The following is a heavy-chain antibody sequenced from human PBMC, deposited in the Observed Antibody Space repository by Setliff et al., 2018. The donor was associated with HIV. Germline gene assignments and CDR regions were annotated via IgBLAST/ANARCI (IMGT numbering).Heavy chain of an antibody. D-gene: IGHD3-22*01. CDR3: ARASYYYDSSGWVDY. CDR2: ISSSSYT. J-gene: IGHJ4*02. V-gene: IGHV3-11*03. CDR1: GFTFSDYY. Sequence: PGGSLRLSCAASGFTFSDYYMSWIRQAPGKGLEWVSYISSSSYTNYADSVKGRFTTSRDNAKNSLYLQMNSLRAEDTAVYYCARASYYYDSSGWVDYWGQGTLVTVSS.